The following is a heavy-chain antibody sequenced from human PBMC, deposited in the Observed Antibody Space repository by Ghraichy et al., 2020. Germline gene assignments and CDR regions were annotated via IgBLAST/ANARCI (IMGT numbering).Heavy chain of an antibody. D-gene: IGHD3-9*01. Sequence: GALRLSCAASGFSFSDYWMTWVRQAPGKGLEWVANINQDGNEKYYVDSLRGRFIISRDNIKNSLYLQMNSLWAEDTAVYYCARDGLGYDILTGYSNWLAPWGQGTLVTVSS. CDR1: GFSFSDYW. CDR2: INQDGNEK. V-gene: IGHV3-7*01. CDR3: ARDGLGYDILTGYSNWLAP. J-gene: IGHJ5*02.